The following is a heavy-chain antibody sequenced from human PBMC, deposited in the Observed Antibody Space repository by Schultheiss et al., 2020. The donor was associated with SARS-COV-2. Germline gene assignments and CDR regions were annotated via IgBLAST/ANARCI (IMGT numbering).Heavy chain of an antibody. Sequence: GESLKISCAASGFTFSSYGMHWVRQAPGKGLEWVAVISYDGSNKYYADSVKGRFTISRDNSKNTLYLQMNSLRAEDTAVYYCARSTNYGDPVDYWGQGTLVTVSS. J-gene: IGHJ4*02. CDR3: ARSTNYGDPVDY. D-gene: IGHD4-17*01. V-gene: IGHV3-30*03. CDR1: GFTFSSYG. CDR2: ISYDGSNK.